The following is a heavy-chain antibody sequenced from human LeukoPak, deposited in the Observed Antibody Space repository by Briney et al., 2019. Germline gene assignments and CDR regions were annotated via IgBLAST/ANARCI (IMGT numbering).Heavy chain of an antibody. V-gene: IGHV3-30-3*01. CDR3: ARRGVVGASRWSWIDP. CDR1: GFTFSSRA. J-gene: IGHJ5*02. Sequence: GRSLRLSCAASGFTFSSRAMHWVRQAPGKGLEWVAVVSSDGNKKFYADSVTGRFIISRDNPKNTVDLQMNSLRPEDTAVYYCARRGVVGASRWSWIDPWGPGTLVTVSS. D-gene: IGHD1-26*01. CDR2: VSSDGNKK.